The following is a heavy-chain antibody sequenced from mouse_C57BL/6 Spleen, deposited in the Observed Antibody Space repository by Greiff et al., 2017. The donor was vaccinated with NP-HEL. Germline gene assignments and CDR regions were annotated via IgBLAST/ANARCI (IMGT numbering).Heavy chain of an antibody. CDR1: GYTFTSYW. V-gene: IGHV1-52*01. CDR3: ARSDDYGRAY. CDR2: IDPSDSET. D-gene: IGHD2-4*01. Sequence: QCPRQQLLSSLVIPVSSVKLSCKASGYTFTSYWMHWVKQRPIQGLEWIGNIDPSDSETHYNQKFKDKATLTVDKSASTAYRQLSSLTAEDSAVYYCARSDDYGRAYWGQGTLVTVSA. J-gene: IGHJ3*01.